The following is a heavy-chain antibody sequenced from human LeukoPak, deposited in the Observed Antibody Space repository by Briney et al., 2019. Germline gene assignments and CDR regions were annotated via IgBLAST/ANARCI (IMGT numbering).Heavy chain of an antibody. J-gene: IGHJ6*02. Sequence: ASVKVSCKASGYTFTSYYMHWVRQAPGQGLEWMGIINPSGGSTSYAQKFQGRVTMTRDTSTSTVYMELSSLRSEDTAVYYCARSGRGYDILTGDSDGLGYYYYGMDVWGQGTTVTVSS. CDR1: GYTFTSYY. CDR2: INPSGGST. D-gene: IGHD3-9*01. V-gene: IGHV1-46*01. CDR3: ARSGRGYDILTGDSDGLGYYYYGMDV.